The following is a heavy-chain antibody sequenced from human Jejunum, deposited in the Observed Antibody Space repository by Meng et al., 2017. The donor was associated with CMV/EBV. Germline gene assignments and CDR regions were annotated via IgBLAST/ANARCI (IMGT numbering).Heavy chain of an antibody. J-gene: IGHJ5*02. Sequence: QGQRQEPVPGLVKPSETLSLTCTVSGGSMNSYYWTWIRQPAGKGLEWIGHIYSSGITNYNPSLKSRVIMSLDTSKNQFSLKLSSVTAADTALYYCARDVQTSLFRSTLGMGWFDPWGQGTLVTVSS. V-gene: IGHV4-4*07. CDR3: ARDVQTSLFRSTLGMGWFDP. CDR1: GGSMNSYY. D-gene: IGHD3-3*01. CDR2: IYSSGIT.